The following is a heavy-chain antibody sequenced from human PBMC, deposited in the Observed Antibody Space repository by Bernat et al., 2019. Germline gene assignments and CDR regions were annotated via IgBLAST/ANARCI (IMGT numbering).Heavy chain of an antibody. CDR1: EGTFSSYA. D-gene: IGHD2-15*01. CDR3: ASQTRVVHPFQH. Sequence: QVRRAQSHTSVLQSLSSVKCSCQASEGTFSSYAISWVRQAPGQGLEWMGGIIPIFGTANYAQKFQGRVTITADESTSTAYMELSSLRSEDTAVYYCASQTRVVHPFQHWGQ. CDR2: IIPIFGTA. V-gene: IGHV1-69*01. J-gene: IGHJ1*01.